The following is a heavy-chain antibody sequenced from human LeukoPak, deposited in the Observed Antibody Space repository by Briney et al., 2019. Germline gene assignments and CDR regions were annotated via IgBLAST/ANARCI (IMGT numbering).Heavy chain of an antibody. Sequence: PSETLSLTCTVSGGSISSYYWSWIRQPPGKGLEWIGYIYYSGSTNYNPSLKSRVTISVDTSKNQFFLKLSSVTAADTAVYYCARGGWFGELMSYYYYMDVWGKGTTVTISS. CDR1: GGSISSYY. D-gene: IGHD3-10*01. CDR2: IYYSGST. CDR3: ARGGWFGELMSYYYYMDV. V-gene: IGHV4-59*01. J-gene: IGHJ6*03.